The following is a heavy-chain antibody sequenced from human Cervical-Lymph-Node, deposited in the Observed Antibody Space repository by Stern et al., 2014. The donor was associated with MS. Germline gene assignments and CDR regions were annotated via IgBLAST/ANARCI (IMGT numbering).Heavy chain of an antibody. D-gene: IGHD6-6*01. J-gene: IGHJ4*02. V-gene: IGHV1-2*06. CDR1: GYTFTGYF. Sequence: QVQLVQSGAEVKKPGASGKVSCKASGYTFTGYFMHWGRQAHGQGLEWMGRIHPHVGSTEYARNFQGRVTMTRDTSISTAYMELSRLRADDKAVYYCARSAIEIAAPGHFDYWGRGTLVTVSS. CDR3: ARSAIEIAAPGHFDY. CDR2: IHPHVGST.